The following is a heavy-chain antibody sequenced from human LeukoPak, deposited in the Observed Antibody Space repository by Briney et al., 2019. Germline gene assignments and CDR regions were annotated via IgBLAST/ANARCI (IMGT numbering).Heavy chain of an antibody. CDR3: ARGADPCGGDCYDAYWYFDL. J-gene: IGHJ2*01. Sequence: ASVKVTCKASGGTFSSCAISWVRQAPAQGREWVGGTIPIFGTANYGQKFQGRVTIPTDESTSTAYMKLSSLRSEDTAVYYCARGADPCGGDCYDAYWYFDLWGRGTLVTVSS. V-gene: IGHV1-69*05. CDR1: GGTFSSCA. CDR2: TIPIFGTA. D-gene: IGHD2-21*02.